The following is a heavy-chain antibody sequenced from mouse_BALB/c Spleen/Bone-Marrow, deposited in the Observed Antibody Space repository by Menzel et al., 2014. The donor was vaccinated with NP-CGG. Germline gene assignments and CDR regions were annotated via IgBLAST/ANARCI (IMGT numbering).Heavy chain of an antibody. CDR3: ARRDYYGSSFYWYFDV. V-gene: IGHV1-14*01. D-gene: IGHD1-1*01. Sequence: VQLQQSGPELVKPGASVKVSCKASGYTFTSYVMHWVKQKPGQGLEWIGYINPYNDGTKYNEKFNGKATLTSDKSSSTAYMERSSLTSEDSAVYYCARRDYYGSSFYWYFDVWGAGTTVTVSS. CDR2: INPYNDGT. CDR1: GYTFTSYV. J-gene: IGHJ1*01.